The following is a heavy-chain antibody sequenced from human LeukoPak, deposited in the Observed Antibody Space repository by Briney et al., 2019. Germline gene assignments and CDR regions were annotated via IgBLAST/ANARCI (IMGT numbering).Heavy chain of an antibody. V-gene: IGHV4-59*01. Sequence: SETLSLTCTVSGGSISSYYWSWIRQPPGKGLEWIGYIYYSGSTNYNPSLKSRVTISVDTSKNQFSLKLSSVTAADTAVYYCASPRGDDSGGYYTWYFQHWGQGTLVTVSS. CDR2: IYYSGST. CDR3: ASPRGDDSGGYYTWYFQH. J-gene: IGHJ1*01. CDR1: GGSISSYY. D-gene: IGHD3-22*01.